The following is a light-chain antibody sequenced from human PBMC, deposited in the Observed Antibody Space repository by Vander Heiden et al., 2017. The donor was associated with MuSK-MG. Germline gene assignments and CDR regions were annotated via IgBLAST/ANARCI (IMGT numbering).Light chain of an antibody. CDR1: QSVSSSY. Sequence: TVLTQSPGTLSLSPGERATLSCRASQSVSSSYLAWYQQKPGQAPRLLIYSASSRATGIPDRFSGSGSGTDFTLTISRLEPEDFAVYYCQQYGSSPYTFGQGTRLEIK. CDR3: QQYGSSPYT. V-gene: IGKV3-20*01. J-gene: IGKJ2*01. CDR2: SAS.